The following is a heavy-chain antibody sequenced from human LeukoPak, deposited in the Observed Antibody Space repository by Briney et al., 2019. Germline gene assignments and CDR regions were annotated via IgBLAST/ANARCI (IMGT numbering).Heavy chain of an antibody. CDR2: INPSGGST. CDR1: GYTFTSYY. V-gene: IGHV1-46*01. D-gene: IGHD3-3*01. J-gene: IGHJ4*02. CDR3: TRGSDTIFGVARDGFDY. Sequence: ASVKVSCKASGYTFTSYYMHWVRQAPGQGLEWMGIINPSGGSTSYAQKFQGRVTMTRDTSTSTVYMELSSLRSEDTAVYYCTRGSDTIFGVARDGFDYWGQGTLVTVSS.